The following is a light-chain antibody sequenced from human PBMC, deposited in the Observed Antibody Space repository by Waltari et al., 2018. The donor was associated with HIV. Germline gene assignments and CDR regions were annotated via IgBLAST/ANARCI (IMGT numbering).Light chain of an antibody. V-gene: IGLV1-47*01. J-gene: IGLJ2*01. CDR2: TKN. CDR3: AAWEASLSVV. CDR1: SSNIGRNY. Sequence: QSVLTQPPSASGTPGQRVTISCSGSSSNIGRNYVYWYQQLPGTAPKLLIYTKNARHSRGLVRFAGSKSRTSASLAISGRRSEDEVDYYCAAWEASLSVVFGGGTKLTVL.